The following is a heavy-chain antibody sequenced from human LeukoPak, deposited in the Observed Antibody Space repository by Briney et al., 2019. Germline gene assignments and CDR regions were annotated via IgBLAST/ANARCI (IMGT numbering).Heavy chain of an antibody. CDR2: IYTSGST. CDR1: GGSISSYY. J-gene: IGHJ4*02. Sequence: SETLSLTCTVSGGSISSYYWSWIRQPAGKGLEWIGRIYTSGSTNYNPSLKSRVTMSVDTSKNQFSLKLSSVTAADTAVYYCAREELAQTDSSGHGFDYWGQGTLVTVSS. D-gene: IGHD3-22*01. V-gene: IGHV4-4*07. CDR3: AREELAQTDSSGHGFDY.